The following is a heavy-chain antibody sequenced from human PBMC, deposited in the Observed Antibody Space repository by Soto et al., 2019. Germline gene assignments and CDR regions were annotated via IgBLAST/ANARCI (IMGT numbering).Heavy chain of an antibody. D-gene: IGHD6-19*01. CDR2: IKSKTDGGTT. CDR1: GFTFSNAW. Sequence: GGSLRLSCAASGFTFSNAWMSWVRQAPGKGLEWVGRIKSKTDGGTTDYAAPVKGRFTISRDDSKNTLYLQMNSLKTEDTAVYYCTTDAVAGQDLFDYWGQGTLVTVSS. CDR3: TTDAVAGQDLFDY. J-gene: IGHJ4*02. V-gene: IGHV3-15*01.